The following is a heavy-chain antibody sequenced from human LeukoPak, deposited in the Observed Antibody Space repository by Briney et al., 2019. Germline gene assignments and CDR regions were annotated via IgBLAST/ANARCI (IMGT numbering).Heavy chain of an antibody. J-gene: IGHJ4*02. Sequence: PGGSLRLSCAASGFTFSSYAMHWVRQAPGKGLEWVAVISYDGSNKYYADYVKGRFTISRDNSKNTLYLQMNSLRADDTALYYCAKHIVIGGSYYVGRPFDSWGQGTVVTVSS. CDR1: GFTFSSYA. V-gene: IGHV3-30*04. D-gene: IGHD1-26*01. CDR2: ISYDGSNK. CDR3: AKHIVIGGSYYVGRPFDS.